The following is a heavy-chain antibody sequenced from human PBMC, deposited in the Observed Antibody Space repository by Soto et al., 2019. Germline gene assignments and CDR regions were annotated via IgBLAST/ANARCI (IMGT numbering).Heavy chain of an antibody. J-gene: IGHJ6*02. CDR2: ITPIFGTS. CDR1: GGTFSSYT. V-gene: IGHV1-69*01. D-gene: IGHD2-15*01. CDR3: AKSFVVVVAATHHYFGMDV. Sequence: QVQLVQSGAEVKKPGSSVKVSCKASGGTFSSYTISWVRQAPGQGPEWMGGITPIFGTSNYAQKFQGRVTITADESTSTAYMELSSLRSEYTGVYYCAKSFVVVVAATHHYFGMDVWGQGTTVTVSS.